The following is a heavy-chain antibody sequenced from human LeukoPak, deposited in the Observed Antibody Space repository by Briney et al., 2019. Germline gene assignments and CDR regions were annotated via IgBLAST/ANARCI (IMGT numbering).Heavy chain of an antibody. V-gene: IGHV1-2*02. CDR1: GYTFTGYY. CDR2: INPNSGGT. J-gene: IGHJ4*02. CDR3: ATGPIGGDY. D-gene: IGHD3-16*01. Sequence: ASVKVSCKASGYTFTGYYIHWVRQAPGQGLEWMGWINPNSGGTSSAQKFQGRVTMTRDTSISTAYMELSRLRSDDTAVYYCATGPIGGDYWGQGTLVTVSS.